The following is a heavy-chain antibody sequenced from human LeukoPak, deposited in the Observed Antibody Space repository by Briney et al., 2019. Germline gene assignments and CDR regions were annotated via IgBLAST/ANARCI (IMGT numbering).Heavy chain of an antibody. Sequence: SVTVSFKASGYTFTRYYMHWVRQAPGQGLEWMGWINPNSGGTNYVQKFQGRVTMNRDTSISTAYMELSRLRSDDTAVYYCARGQQWLVPLDAFDIWGQGTMVTVSS. J-gene: IGHJ3*02. CDR1: GYTFTRYY. D-gene: IGHD6-19*01. CDR2: INPNSGGT. CDR3: ARGQQWLVPLDAFDI. V-gene: IGHV1-2*02.